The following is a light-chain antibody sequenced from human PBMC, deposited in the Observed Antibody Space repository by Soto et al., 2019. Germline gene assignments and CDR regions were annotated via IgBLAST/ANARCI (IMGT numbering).Light chain of an antibody. J-gene: IGKJ1*01. CDR1: QSISNY. Sequence: DIKMTQSPSSLSASVGDRVTITCRASQSISNYLNWYQQKPGKAPKLLIYAASSMQSGVPSRFSGSGSETDFTHTISSLQPDDSATYYCQQSFSPLWTFGQGTKVEV. CDR2: AAS. V-gene: IGKV1-39*01. CDR3: QQSFSPLWT.